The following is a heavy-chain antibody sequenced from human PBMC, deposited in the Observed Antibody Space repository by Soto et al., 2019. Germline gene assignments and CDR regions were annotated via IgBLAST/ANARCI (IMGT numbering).Heavy chain of an antibody. Sequence: GGSLRLSCAASGFNFSSYEMNWVRQAPGKGLEWVSYISSSGSTIYYADSVKGRFTISRDNAKNSLYLQMNSLRAEDTAVYYCARDRVFSFDPWGQGTLVTVSS. CDR3: ARDRVFSFDP. CDR2: ISSSGSTI. J-gene: IGHJ5*02. V-gene: IGHV3-48*03. CDR1: GFNFSSYE. D-gene: IGHD6-13*01.